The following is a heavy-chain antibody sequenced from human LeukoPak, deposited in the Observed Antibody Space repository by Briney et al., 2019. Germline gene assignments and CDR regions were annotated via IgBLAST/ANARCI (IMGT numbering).Heavy chain of an antibody. CDR2: IIPIFGTA. V-gene: IGHV1-69*13. D-gene: IGHD1-26*01. CDR1: GGTFSSYA. J-gene: IGHJ4*02. CDR3: AGQGIVGATPFDY. Sequence: SVKVSCKASGGTFSSYAISWVRQAPGQGLEWMGGIIPIFGTANYAQKFQGRVTITADESTSTAYMELSSLRSEDTAVYYCAGQGIVGATPFDYWGQGTLVTVSS.